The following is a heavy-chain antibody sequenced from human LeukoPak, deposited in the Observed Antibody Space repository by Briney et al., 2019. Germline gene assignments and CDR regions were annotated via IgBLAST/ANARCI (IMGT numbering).Heavy chain of an antibody. CDR3: ARDLAYSRLDY. CDR1: GLTFSSSW. CDR2: INPDGNKK. Sequence: GGSLRLSCAVSGLTFSSSWMDWVRQAPGKGLEWVASINPDGNKKYPADSVRGRFTISRDNAENSLYLQMNSLRVEDTAFYYCARDLAYSRLDYWGQGMLVTVSS. J-gene: IGHJ4*02. D-gene: IGHD5-18*01. V-gene: IGHV3-7*01.